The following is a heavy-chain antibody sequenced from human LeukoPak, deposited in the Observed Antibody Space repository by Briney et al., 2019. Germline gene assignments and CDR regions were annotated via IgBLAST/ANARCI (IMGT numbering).Heavy chain of an antibody. CDR2: IKQDGSEQ. CDR1: GFTFSNYW. Sequence: PGGSLRLSCAASGFTFSNYWMSWVRQAPGKGLEWVANIKQDGSEQYYVDSVKGRFTISRDNAKNSLYLQMNSLRAEDTAVYYCARDRITIFGVVYNLFDPWGQGTLVTVSS. D-gene: IGHD3-3*01. J-gene: IGHJ5*02. V-gene: IGHV3-7*03. CDR3: ARDRITIFGVVYNLFDP.